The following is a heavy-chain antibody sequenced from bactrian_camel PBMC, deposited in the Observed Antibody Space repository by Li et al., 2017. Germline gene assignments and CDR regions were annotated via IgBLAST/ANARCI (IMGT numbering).Heavy chain of an antibody. J-gene: IGHJ6*01. V-gene: IGHV3S61*01. CDR2: IYPSDGRT. CDR1: GYTFNNNC. Sequence: VQLVESGGGSVQAGGSLRLSCAASGYTFNNNCAGWFRETPGKEVEGVANIYPSDGRTLYADSVKGRFTISQDAAMNTVYLQLNSLKTEDTAVYHCVRQDMGYWGQGTQVTVS. CDR3: VRQDMGY.